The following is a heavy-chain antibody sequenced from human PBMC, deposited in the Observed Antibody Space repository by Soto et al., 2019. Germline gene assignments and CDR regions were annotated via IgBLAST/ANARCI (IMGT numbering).Heavy chain of an antibody. CDR1: GFTFSSYG. CDR2: ISYDGSNK. D-gene: IGHD1-26*01. J-gene: IGHJ3*02. Sequence: QVQLVESGGGVVQPGRSLRLSCAASGFTFSSYGMHWVRQAPGKGLEWVAVISYDGSNKYYADSVKGRFTISRDNSKNTLYLQMNSLRAEDTAVYYCAKDLEWGLLGGTGSGAFDIWGQGTMVTVSS. CDR3: AKDLEWGLLGGTGSGAFDI. V-gene: IGHV3-30*18.